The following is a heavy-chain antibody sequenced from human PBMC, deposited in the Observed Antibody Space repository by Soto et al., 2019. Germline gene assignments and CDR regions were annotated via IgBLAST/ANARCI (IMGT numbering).Heavy chain of an antibody. CDR2: INHSGST. CDR3: ARGLNRWGIFGVVIIDGMDV. J-gene: IGHJ6*02. V-gene: IGHV4-34*01. CDR1: VGSFSGYY. Sequence: PSETLSFTCAVYVGSFSGYYWSLIRQPPGKGLECIWEINHSGSTNYNPSLKSRVTISVDTSKNQFSLKLSSVTAADTAVYYCARGLNRWGIFGVVIIDGMDVWCQGARSP. D-gene: IGHD3-3*01.